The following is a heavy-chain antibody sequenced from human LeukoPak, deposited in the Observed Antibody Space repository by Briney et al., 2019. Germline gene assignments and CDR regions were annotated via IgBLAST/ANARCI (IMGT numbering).Heavy chain of an antibody. V-gene: IGHV1-69*04. J-gene: IGHJ4*02. CDR3: ARGEPRIAAAGTFVDY. CDR1: GFTFSSYA. D-gene: IGHD6-13*01. Sequence: PGGSLRLSCAASGFTFSSYAISWVRQAPGQGLEWMGRIIPILGIANYAQKFQGRVTITADKSTSTAYMELSSLRSEDTAVYYCARGEPRIAAAGTFVDYWGQGTLVTVSS. CDR2: IIPILGIA.